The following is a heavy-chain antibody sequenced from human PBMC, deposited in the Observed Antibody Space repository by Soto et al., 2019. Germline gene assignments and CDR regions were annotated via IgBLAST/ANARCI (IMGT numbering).Heavy chain of an antibody. Sequence: EVQLVESGGGLVKPGGSLRLSCAASGFTFSDAWMNWVRQAPGKGLEWVGLIKKQTNGGTTDYAAPVKGRFTISREDSKNTLYLQMSSLKTEDTAVYYCRTQWLDWGQGTLVTVSS. D-gene: IGHD6-19*01. CDR3: RTQWLD. V-gene: IGHV3-15*01. CDR2: IKKQTNGGTT. CDR1: GFTFSDAW. J-gene: IGHJ4*02.